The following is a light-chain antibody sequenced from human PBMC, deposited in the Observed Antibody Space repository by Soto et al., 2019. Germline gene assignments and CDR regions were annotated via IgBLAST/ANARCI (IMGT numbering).Light chain of an antibody. V-gene: IGKV1-5*03. CDR2: KAS. Sequence: DIQMTQSPSTLSASVGDRVTITCRASQSIGSWLAWYQQIPGKAPNLLIYKASNVESGVPSRFNGSGSGTEFTLTNSSLQPDDFATYYCQQYNSYPWTFGQGTKVDIK. CDR3: QQYNSYPWT. CDR1: QSIGSW. J-gene: IGKJ1*01.